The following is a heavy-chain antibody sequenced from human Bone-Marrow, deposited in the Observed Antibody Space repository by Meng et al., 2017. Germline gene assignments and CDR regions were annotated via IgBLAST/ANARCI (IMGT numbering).Heavy chain of an antibody. Sequence: SQTPSLTGAVYGGSFSGYYWSWIRQPPGKGLEWIGEINHSGSTNYNPSLKSRVTISVDTSKNQFSLKLSSVTAADTAVYYCARGPVRYFDWLPTDNWFDPWGQGTLVTVSS. J-gene: IGHJ5*02. D-gene: IGHD3-9*01. CDR1: GGSFSGYY. V-gene: IGHV4-34*01. CDR2: INHSGST. CDR3: ARGPVRYFDWLPTDNWFDP.